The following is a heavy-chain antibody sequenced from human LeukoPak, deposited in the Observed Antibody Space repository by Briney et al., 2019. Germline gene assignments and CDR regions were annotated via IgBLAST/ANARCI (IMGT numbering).Heavy chain of an antibody. J-gene: IGHJ6*03. V-gene: IGHV4-59*12. CDR3: ARESPPITMVRGVIITKDYYYYMDV. Sequence: PSETLSLTCTVSGGSISSYYWSWIRQPPGKGLEWIGYIYYSGSTNYNPSLKSRVTISVDTSKNQFSLKLSSVTAADTAVYYCARESPPITMVRGVIITKDYYYYMDVWGKGTTVTISS. D-gene: IGHD3-10*01. CDR2: IYYSGST. CDR1: GGSISSYY.